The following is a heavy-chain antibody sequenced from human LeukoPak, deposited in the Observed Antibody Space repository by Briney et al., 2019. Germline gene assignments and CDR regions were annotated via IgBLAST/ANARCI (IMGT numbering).Heavy chain of an antibody. V-gene: IGHV4-34*01. D-gene: IGHD1-26*01. CDR3: AREEVLRYSGSYFDY. Sequence: PSETLSLTCAVYGGSFSGYYWGWIRQPPGMGPEWIGTIYHSGKTYYNPSLKSRVTISVDTSKIQFSLKLSSVTAADTAVYYCAREEVLRYSGSYFDYWGQGTLVTVSS. CDR1: GGSFSGYY. CDR2: IYHSGKT. J-gene: IGHJ4*02.